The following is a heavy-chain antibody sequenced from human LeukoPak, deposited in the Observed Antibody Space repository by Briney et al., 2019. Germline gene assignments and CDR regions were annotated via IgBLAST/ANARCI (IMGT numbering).Heavy chain of an antibody. CDR2: IFYSGNT. CDR1: GGFISSSSYY. D-gene: IGHD5-24*01. J-gene: IGHJ4*02. V-gene: IGHV4-39*07. Sequence: PSETLSLTCTVSGGFISSSSYYWGWLRQPPGKGVEWIGSIFYSGNTYYLPSLKSRFTISVDTSKNQFSLRLTSVTAADTAVYYCARGRSRDGYNYDYWGQGTLVTVSS. CDR3: ARGRSRDGYNYDY.